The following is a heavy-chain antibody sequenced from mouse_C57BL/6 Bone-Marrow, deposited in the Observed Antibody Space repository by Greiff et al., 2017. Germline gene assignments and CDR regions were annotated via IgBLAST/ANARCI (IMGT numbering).Heavy chain of an antibody. J-gene: IGHJ2*01. D-gene: IGHD1-1*01. CDR1: GYSIPSDY. CDR2: ISYSGST. CDR3: ARFIYGSSFDY. Sequence: EVQLVESGPGLAQPSQTLSLTCSVTGYSIPSDYWNWIRKFPGNKLEYMGYISYSGSTYYNPSLKSRISITRDTSKNQYYLQLNSVTTEDTATYYCARFIYGSSFDYWGQGTTLTVSS. V-gene: IGHV3-8*01.